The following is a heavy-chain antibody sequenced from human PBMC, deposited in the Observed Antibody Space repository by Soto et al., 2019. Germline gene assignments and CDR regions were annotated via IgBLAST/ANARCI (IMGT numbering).Heavy chain of an antibody. CDR3: ASQSRGDYIAFDT. D-gene: IGHD4-17*01. V-gene: IGHV5-51*01. J-gene: IGHJ3*02. Sequence: PGESLKISWKGSGYSITSYWIGWVRQMPGKGLEWMGIIYPGDSDTRYSPSFQGQVTISADKPISTAYLQWSSLKASDTAMYYCASQSRGDYIAFDTWGQGTMVTVSS. CDR2: IYPGDSDT. CDR1: GYSITSYW.